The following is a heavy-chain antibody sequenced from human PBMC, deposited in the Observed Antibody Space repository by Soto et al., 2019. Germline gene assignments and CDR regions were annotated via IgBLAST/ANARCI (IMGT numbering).Heavy chain of an antibody. CDR1: GFTFSSYA. Sequence: QVQLVESGGGVVQPGRSLRLSCAASGFTFSSYAMHWVRQAPGKGLEWVAVISYDGSNKYYADSVKGRFTISRDNFKNTLYLQMNSLRAEDTAVYYCAQSYSGSYTPPDYWGQGTLVTVSS. CDR3: AQSYSGSYTPPDY. D-gene: IGHD1-26*01. CDR2: ISYDGSNK. J-gene: IGHJ4*02. V-gene: IGHV3-30-3*01.